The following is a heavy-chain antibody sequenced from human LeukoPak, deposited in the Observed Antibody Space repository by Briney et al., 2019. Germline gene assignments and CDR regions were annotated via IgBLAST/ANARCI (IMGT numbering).Heavy chain of an antibody. V-gene: IGHV3-23*01. Sequence: GRSLRLSCAASGFTFSSYAMSWVRQAPGKGLEWVSAISGSGGSTYYADSVKGRFTISRDNSKNTLYLQMNSLRAEDTAVYYCAKLHCSSTSCYTSAYYYYMDVWGKGTTVTVSS. CDR1: GFTFSSYA. CDR3: AKLHCSSTSCYTSAYYYYMDV. J-gene: IGHJ6*03. D-gene: IGHD2-2*02. CDR2: ISGSGGST.